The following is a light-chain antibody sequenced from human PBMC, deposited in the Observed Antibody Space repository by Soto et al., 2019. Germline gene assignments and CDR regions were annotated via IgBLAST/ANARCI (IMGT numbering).Light chain of an antibody. Sequence: DIQMTQSPFSLSASVGDRVTVTCRASQSINRDLNWYQQKPGKAPNLLIYAAFTLESGVPSRFSGSGSGTDFTLTISSLQLEDFATYYCQQNYSTPLAFGGGTKVDIQ. V-gene: IGKV1-39*01. J-gene: IGKJ4*01. CDR1: QSINRD. CDR3: QQNYSTPLA. CDR2: AAF.